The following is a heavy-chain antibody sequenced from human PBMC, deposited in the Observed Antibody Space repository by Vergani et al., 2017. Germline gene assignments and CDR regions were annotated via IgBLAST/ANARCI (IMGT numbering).Heavy chain of an antibody. D-gene: IGHD5-12*01. CDR1: GFTFSGSA. CDR2: IRSKANSYAT. CDR3: AKGYGYFDY. V-gene: IGHV3-73*02. J-gene: IGHJ4*02. Sequence: EVQLVESGGGLVQPGGSLKLSCAASGFTFSGSAMHWVRQASGKGLEWVGRIRSKANSYATAYAASVKGRFTISRDDSKNTAYLQMISLKTEDTAVYYCAKGYGYFDYWGQGTPVTVSS.